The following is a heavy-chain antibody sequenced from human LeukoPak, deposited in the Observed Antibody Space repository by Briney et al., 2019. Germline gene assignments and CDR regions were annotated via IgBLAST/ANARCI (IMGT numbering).Heavy chain of an antibody. V-gene: IGHV3-11*06. Sequence: YADSVKGRFTISRDNAKKSLYLQMNSLRAEDTAVYYCARDFHDVFDIWGQGTMVTVSS. J-gene: IGHJ3*02. CDR3: ARDFHDVFDI.